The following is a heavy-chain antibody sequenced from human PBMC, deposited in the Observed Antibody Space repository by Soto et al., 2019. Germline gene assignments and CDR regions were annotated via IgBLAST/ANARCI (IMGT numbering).Heavy chain of an antibody. V-gene: IGHV3-43*01. J-gene: IGHJ4*02. CDR3: AKDMSPRGSGRRRYYFDY. CDR1: GFTFDDYT. D-gene: IGHD3-10*01. Sequence: EVQLVESGGVVVQPGGSLRLSCAASGFTFDDYTMHWVRQAPGKGLEWVSLISWDGGSTYYADSVKGRFTIPRDNSKNSLYLQMNSLRTEDTALYYCAKDMSPRGSGRRRYYFDYWGQRTLVTVSS. CDR2: ISWDGGST.